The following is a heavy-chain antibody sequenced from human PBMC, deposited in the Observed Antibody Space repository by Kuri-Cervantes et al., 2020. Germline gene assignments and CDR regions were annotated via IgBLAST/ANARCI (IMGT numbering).Heavy chain of an antibody. CDR3: TNDYGGNSD. J-gene: IGHJ4*02. V-gene: IGHV3-15*01. Sequence: GESLKISCAASGFTFSNAWMSWVRQAPGKGLEWVGRIKSKTDGGTTDYAAPVKGRFTIPRDDPKNTLYLQMNSLKTEDTAVYYCTNDYGGNSDWGQGTLVTVSS. CDR2: IKSKTDGGTT. D-gene: IGHD4-23*01. CDR1: GFTFSNAW.